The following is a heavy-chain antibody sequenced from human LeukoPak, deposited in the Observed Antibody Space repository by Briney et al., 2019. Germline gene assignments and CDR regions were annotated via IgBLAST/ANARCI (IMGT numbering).Heavy chain of an antibody. CDR3: AKVRDSSGWGTLFGY. V-gene: IGHV3-23*01. D-gene: IGHD6-19*01. J-gene: IGHJ4*02. CDR1: GFTFTSYA. CDR2: INGGGGTS. Sequence: GGSLRLSCAASGFTFTSYAMSWVRQAPGKGLEWVSAINGGGGTSFYTDSVKGRFTISRDNSKNTLYLQMSSLRAEDTAIYYCAKVRDSSGWGTLFGYWGQGALVTVSS.